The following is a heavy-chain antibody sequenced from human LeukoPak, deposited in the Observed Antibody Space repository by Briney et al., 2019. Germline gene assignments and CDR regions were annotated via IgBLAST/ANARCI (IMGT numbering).Heavy chain of an antibody. Sequence: PGGSLRLSCVASSFAFNCWMSWLRQTPGWGPEWVANINEDGGEKHYADSVKGRFTITRDNAKNTLYLQINSLRAEDAAVYCCAAERRGSSYYDGKEAFDHWGQGTLVAVSS. D-gene: IGHD4-23*01. CDR1: SFAFNCW. CDR2: INEDGGEK. CDR3: AAERRGSSYYDGKEAFDH. J-gene: IGHJ4*02. V-gene: IGHV3-7*01.